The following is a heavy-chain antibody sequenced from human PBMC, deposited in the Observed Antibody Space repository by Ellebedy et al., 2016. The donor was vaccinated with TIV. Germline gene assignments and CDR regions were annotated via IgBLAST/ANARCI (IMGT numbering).Heavy chain of an antibody. Sequence: GESLKISCAASGFTFSSYAMSWVRQSPGTGLDWVSGISGSGVTVYAESMKGRFIISRDNSQNTLSLQMNSLRAEDTAVYYCARGEGFLEPPGRDYWGQGTLVTVSS. V-gene: IGHV3-23*01. CDR2: ISGSGVT. J-gene: IGHJ4*02. D-gene: IGHD3-3*01. CDR3: ARGEGFLEPPGRDY. CDR1: GFTFSSYA.